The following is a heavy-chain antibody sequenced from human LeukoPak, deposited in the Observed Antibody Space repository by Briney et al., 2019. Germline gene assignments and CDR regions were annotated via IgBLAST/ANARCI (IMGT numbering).Heavy chain of an antibody. V-gene: IGHV3-23*01. Sequence: GGSLRLSCAASGFTFSSYAMSWVRQAPGKGLEWVSAISGSGGSTYYADSVKGRFTISRDNSKNTLYLQMNSLRAEDTAVYYCASRPSHVKYYGVFDYWGQGSLVTVSS. D-gene: IGHD4-17*01. CDR1: GFTFSSYA. J-gene: IGHJ4*02. CDR2: ISGSGGST. CDR3: ASRPSHVKYYGVFDY.